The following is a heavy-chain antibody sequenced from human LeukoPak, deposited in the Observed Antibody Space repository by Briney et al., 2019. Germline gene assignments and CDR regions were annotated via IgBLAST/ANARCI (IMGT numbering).Heavy chain of an antibody. J-gene: IGHJ4*02. V-gene: IGHV4-34*01. CDR1: GGSFSGYY. CDR2: INHSGST. CDR3: ARGPTTSQYYYDSSGYYY. D-gene: IGHD3-22*01. Sequence: PSETLSLTCAVYGGSFSGYYWSWIRQPPGKGLEWIGEINHSGSTNYNPSLKSRVTISVDTSKHQFSLKLSSVTAADTAVYYCARGPTTSQYYYDSSGYYYWGQGTLVTVSS.